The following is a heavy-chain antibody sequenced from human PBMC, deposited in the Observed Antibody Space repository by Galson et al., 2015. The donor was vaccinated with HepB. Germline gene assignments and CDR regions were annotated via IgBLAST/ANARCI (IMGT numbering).Heavy chain of an antibody. CDR1: GGTFSSYA. J-gene: IGHJ3*02. D-gene: IGHD2-21*02. CDR2: IIPIFGTA. Sequence: SVKVSCKASGGTFSSYAISWVRQAPGQGLEWMGGIIPIFGTANYAQKFQGRVTITADESTSTAYMELSSLGSEDTAVYYCARAGYCGGDCYYNDAFDIWGQGTMVTVSS. CDR3: ARAGYCGGDCYYNDAFDI. V-gene: IGHV1-69*13.